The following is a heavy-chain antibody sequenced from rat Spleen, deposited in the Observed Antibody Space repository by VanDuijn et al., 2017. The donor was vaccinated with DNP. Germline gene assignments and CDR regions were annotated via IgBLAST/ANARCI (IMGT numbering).Heavy chain of an antibody. D-gene: IGHD1-10*01. J-gene: IGHJ3*01. CDR1: GFSLTNYG. CDR2: MSSGGGT. CDR3: TRSRQLEGFAY. Sequence: QVQLKESGPGLVQPSQTLSLTCTVSGFSLTNYGVSWVRQPPGKGLEWIAAMSSGGGTYYNLGLKSRLSISRDTSKSQVFLKMNSLQTEDTAIYFCTRSRQLEGFAYWGQGTLVTVSS. V-gene: IGHV2S12*01.